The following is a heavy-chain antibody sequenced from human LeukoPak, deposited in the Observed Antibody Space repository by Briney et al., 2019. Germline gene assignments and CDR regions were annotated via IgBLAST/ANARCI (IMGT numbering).Heavy chain of an antibody. D-gene: IGHD2-8*01. Sequence: ASVKASCKASGYSFTTYYTHWVRQAPGQGLEWMGVINPSGGSTSYAQNFQGRVTMTRGTSTSTVYMELSSMRSEDTAVYYCARGRGYCTSGSCYCDYWGQGTLVTVSS. CDR2: INPSGGST. V-gene: IGHV1-46*01. CDR3: ARGRGYCTSGSCYCDY. CDR1: GYSFTTYY. J-gene: IGHJ4*02.